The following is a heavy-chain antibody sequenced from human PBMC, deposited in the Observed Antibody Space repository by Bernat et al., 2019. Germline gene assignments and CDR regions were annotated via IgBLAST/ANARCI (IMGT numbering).Heavy chain of an antibody. V-gene: IGHV3-9*01. CDR3: AKDKVDTAMVRGYFDY. J-gene: IGHJ4*02. CDR1: GFTFDDYA. CDR2: ISWNSGSI. D-gene: IGHD5-18*01. Sequence: VQLVESGGGLVQPGRSLRLSCAASGFTFDDYAMHWVRQAPGKGLEWVSGISWNSGSIGYADSVKGRFTISRDNAKNSLYLQMNSLRAEDTALYYCAKDKVDTAMVRGYFDYWGQGTLVTVSS.